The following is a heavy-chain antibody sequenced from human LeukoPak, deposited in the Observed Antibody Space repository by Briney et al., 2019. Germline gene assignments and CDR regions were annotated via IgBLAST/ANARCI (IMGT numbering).Heavy chain of an antibody. J-gene: IGHJ6*03. CDR3: ARLTEQWLRGGYYYYMDV. Sequence: SETLSLTCTVSGGPISSYYWSWIRQPPGKGLEWIGYIYYSGSTNYNPSLKSRVTISVDTSKNQFSLKLSSVTAADTAVYYCARLTEQWLRGGYYYYMDVWGKGTTVTISS. V-gene: IGHV4-59*12. CDR1: GGPISSYY. CDR2: IYYSGST. D-gene: IGHD6-19*01.